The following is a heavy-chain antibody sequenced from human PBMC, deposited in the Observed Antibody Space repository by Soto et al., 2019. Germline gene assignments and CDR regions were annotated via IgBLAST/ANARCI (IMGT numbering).Heavy chain of an antibody. CDR1: GFTFVSDG. CDR2: VWYDGSNK. V-gene: IGHV3-33*01. J-gene: IGHJ4*02. CDR3: ARDGYCSGGSCYSVPVFDY. D-gene: IGHD2-15*01. Sequence: PGGCLRLCCAVAGFTFVSDGMHWVRQAPGTGLERGAVVWYDGSNKHYADSVKGRFTISRDNSKNTLYLQMNSLRAEDTAVYYCARDGYCSGGSCYSVPVFDYWGQGTLVTVSS.